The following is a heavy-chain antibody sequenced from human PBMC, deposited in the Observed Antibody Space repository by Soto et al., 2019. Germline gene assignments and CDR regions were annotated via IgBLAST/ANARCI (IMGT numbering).Heavy chain of an antibody. J-gene: IGHJ4*02. Sequence: SVKISCKASGGTFSSYAISWVRQAPGQGLEWMGGFIPIFGTANYAQKFQGRVTITADESTSTAYMELSSLRSEDTAVYYCARTTLYSNYGTFDYWGQGTLVTVSS. D-gene: IGHD4-4*01. CDR2: FIPIFGTA. CDR3: ARTTLYSNYGTFDY. CDR1: GGTFSSYA. V-gene: IGHV1-69*13.